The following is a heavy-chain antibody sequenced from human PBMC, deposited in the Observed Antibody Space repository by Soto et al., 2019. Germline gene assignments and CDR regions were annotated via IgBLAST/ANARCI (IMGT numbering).Heavy chain of an antibody. CDR1: GFTFSSYW. D-gene: IGHD5-12*01. J-gene: IGHJ4*02. CDR3: AKDLDIVNSLVDY. Sequence: EVQLVESGGGLVQPGGSLRLSCAASGFTFSSYWMSWVRQAPGKGLEWVANIKQDGSEKYYVDSVKGRFTISRDNSKNTLYLQMNSLRAEDTAVYYCAKDLDIVNSLVDYWGQGTLVTVSS. CDR2: IKQDGSEK. V-gene: IGHV3-7*03.